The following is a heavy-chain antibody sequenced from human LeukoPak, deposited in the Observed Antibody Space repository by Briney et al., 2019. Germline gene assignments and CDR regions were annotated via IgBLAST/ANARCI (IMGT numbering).Heavy chain of an antibody. CDR2: ISSSGSTI. CDR1: GFTFSSYS. D-gene: IGHD3-9*01. CDR3: ARAFYDFLTGYPAYFDY. Sequence: GGSLRLSCAASGFTFSSYSMNWVRQAPGKGLEWVSYISSSGSTIYYADSVKGRFTISRDNAKNSLYLQMNSLRAEDTAVYYCARAFYDFLTGYPAYFDYWGQGTLVTVSS. J-gene: IGHJ4*02. V-gene: IGHV3-48*04.